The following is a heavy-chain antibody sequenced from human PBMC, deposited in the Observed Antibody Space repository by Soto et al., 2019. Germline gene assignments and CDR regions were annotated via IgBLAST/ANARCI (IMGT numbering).Heavy chain of an antibody. CDR3: ARDLPLRGYSYGGWDY. D-gene: IGHD5-18*01. CDR2: IYSGGST. J-gene: IGHJ4*02. Sequence: EVQLVESGGGLIQPGGSLRLSCAASGFTVSSNYMSWVRQAPGKGLEWVSVIYSGGSTYYADSVKGRFTISRDNSKNTLYLQMNSLRAEDTAVYYCARDLPLRGYSYGGWDYWGQGTLVTVSS. V-gene: IGHV3-53*01. CDR1: GFTVSSNY.